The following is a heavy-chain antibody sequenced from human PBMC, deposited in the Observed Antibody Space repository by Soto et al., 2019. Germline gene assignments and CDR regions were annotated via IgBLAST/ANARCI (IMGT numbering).Heavy chain of an antibody. V-gene: IGHV3-43*01. D-gene: IGHD6-13*01. J-gene: IGHJ4*02. Sequence: GGSLRLSCAASGFTFDDYTMHWVRQAPGKGLEWVSLISWDGGSTYYADSVKGRFTISRDNSKNSLYLQMNSLRTEDTALYYCAVCYSSSWYYFDYWGQGTLVTVSS. CDR3: AVCYSSSWYYFDY. CDR1: GFTFDDYT. CDR2: ISWDGGST.